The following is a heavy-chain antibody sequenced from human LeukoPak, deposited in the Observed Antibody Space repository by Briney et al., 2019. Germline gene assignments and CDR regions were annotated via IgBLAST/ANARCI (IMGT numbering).Heavy chain of an antibody. J-gene: IGHJ4*02. CDR1: GFTLSSYA. CDR2: ISSSGGST. V-gene: IGHV3-23*01. D-gene: IGHD6-13*01. CDR3: ARSDPPIAAAGTEGDY. Sequence: PGGSLRLSCAASGFTLSSYAMSWVRQAPGKGLQWVSGISSSGGSTYYVDSVKGRFTISTDNSKNTLYLQMNSLRAEDTAVYYCARSDPPIAAAGTEGDYWGQGTLVTVSS.